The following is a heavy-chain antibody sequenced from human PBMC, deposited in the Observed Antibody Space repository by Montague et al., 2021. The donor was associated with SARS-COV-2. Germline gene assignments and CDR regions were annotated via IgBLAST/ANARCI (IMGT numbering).Heavy chain of an antibody. CDR2: IYYSGXT. CDR1: GDFVSSDDYY. Sequence: TLSLTCTISGDFVSSDDYYWSWIRQHPGKGLEWIGYIYYSGXTXYXXXXKXRVTISVDTSKNQFSLKLSSVTAADTAVYYCAVAVMGSVNYYQGILYGLDVWGQGTTVTVSS. D-gene: IGHD3-10*01. CDR3: AVAVMGSVNYYQGILYGLDV. V-gene: IGHV4-31*03. J-gene: IGHJ6*02.